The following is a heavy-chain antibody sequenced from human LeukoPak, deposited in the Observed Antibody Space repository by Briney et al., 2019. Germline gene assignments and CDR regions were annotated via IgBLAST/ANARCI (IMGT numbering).Heavy chain of an antibody. J-gene: IGHJ6*02. Sequence: VASVKVSCKASGGTFSSYTISWVRQAPGQGLEWMGRIIPILGIANYAQKFQGRVTITADKSTSTAYMELSSLRSEDTAVYYCARGLGYYDSSGRRRDYYYGMDVWGQGTTVTVSS. CDR3: ARGLGYYDSSGRRRDYYYGMDV. CDR1: GGTFSSYT. D-gene: IGHD3-22*01. CDR2: IIPILGIA. V-gene: IGHV1-69*02.